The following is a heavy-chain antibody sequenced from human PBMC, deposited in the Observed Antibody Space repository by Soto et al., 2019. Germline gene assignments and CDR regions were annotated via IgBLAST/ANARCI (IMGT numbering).Heavy chain of an antibody. D-gene: IGHD1-26*01. Sequence: QVQLLQSGAEVKKPGASLKVSCKASGSLVNGYGISWVRQAPGQGLEWMGWISSYNGNTRSTQKFQARVTMTTDTSTTTAYMELGSLTSDDTAVYYCATGGGQRYGEFEIWGQGTLVTVSS. CDR3: ATGGGQRYGEFEI. J-gene: IGHJ4*02. CDR2: ISSYNGNT. V-gene: IGHV1-18*01. CDR1: GSLVNGYG.